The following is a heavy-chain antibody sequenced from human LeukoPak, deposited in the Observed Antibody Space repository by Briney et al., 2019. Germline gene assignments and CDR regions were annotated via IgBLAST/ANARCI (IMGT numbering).Heavy chain of an antibody. CDR2: ISSGSTI. J-gene: IGHJ4*02. D-gene: IGHD4-23*01. CDR3: ARSYGGNPYFDY. Sequence: PGGSLRLSCAASGFTFSDYYMSWIRQAPGKGLGWVSYISSGSTIYYADSVKGRFTISRDNAKNSLYLQMNSLRAEDTAVYYCARSYGGNPYFDYWGQGTLVTVSS. V-gene: IGHV3-11*04. CDR1: GFTFSDYY.